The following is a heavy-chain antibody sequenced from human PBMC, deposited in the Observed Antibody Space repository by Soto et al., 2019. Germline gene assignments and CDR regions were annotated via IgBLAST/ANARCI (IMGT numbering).Heavy chain of an antibody. CDR2: ISYDGSNK. CDR3: AREIISNSYGYFDY. CDR1: GFTFSSYA. D-gene: IGHD5-18*01. Sequence: LRLSCSASGFTFSSYAMHWVRQAPGKGLEWVAVISYDGSNKYYADSVKGRFTISRDNSKNTLYLQMNSLRAEDTAVYYCAREIISNSYGYFDYWGQGTLVTVSS. J-gene: IGHJ4*02. V-gene: IGHV3-30-3*01.